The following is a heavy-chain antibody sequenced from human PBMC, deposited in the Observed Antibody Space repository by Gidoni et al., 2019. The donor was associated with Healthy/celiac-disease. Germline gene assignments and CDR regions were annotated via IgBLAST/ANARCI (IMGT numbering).Heavy chain of an antibody. J-gene: IGHJ6*03. CDR2: INHSGST. D-gene: IGHD2-2*01. CDR3: AREGVYCSSTSCYALRGLHYYMDV. V-gene: IGHV4-34*01. CDR1: GGSCSGYY. Sequence: QVQLQQWGAGLLKPSETLSLTCAVYGGSCSGYYWSWIRQPPGKGLEWIGEINHSGSTNYNPSLKSRVTISVDTSKNQFSLKLSSVTAADTAVYYCAREGVYCSSTSCYALRGLHYYMDVWGKGTTVTVSS.